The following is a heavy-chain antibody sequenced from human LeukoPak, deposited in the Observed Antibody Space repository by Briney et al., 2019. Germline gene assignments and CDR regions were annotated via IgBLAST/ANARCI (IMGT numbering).Heavy chain of an antibody. CDR1: GFTFSSYD. Sequence: PGGSLRLSCAASGFTFSSYDMRWVRQATGKGLEWVSAIGTAGDTYYPGSVKGRFTISRENAKNSLYLQMNSLRAGDTAVYYCARDRRDDAFDIWGQGTMVTVSS. CDR2: IGTAGDT. J-gene: IGHJ3*02. CDR3: ARDRRDDAFDI. V-gene: IGHV3-13*01.